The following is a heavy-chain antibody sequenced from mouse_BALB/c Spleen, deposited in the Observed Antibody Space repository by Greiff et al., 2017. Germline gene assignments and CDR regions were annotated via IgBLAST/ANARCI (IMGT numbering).Heavy chain of an antibody. CDR1: GYSFTGYN. Sequence: EVKLMESGPELEKPGASVKISCKASGYSFTGYNMNWVKQSNGKSLEWIGNIDPYYGGTSYNQKFKGKATLTVDKSSSTAYMQLKSLTSEDSAVYYCAFYYGYDEKAPYAMDYWGQGTSVTVSS. CDR2: IDPYYGGT. D-gene: IGHD2-2*01. V-gene: IGHV1-39*01. J-gene: IGHJ4*01. CDR3: AFYYGYDEKAPYAMDY.